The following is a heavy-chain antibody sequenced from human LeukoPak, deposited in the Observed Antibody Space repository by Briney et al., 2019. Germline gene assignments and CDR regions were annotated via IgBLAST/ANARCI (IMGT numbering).Heavy chain of an antibody. CDR1: GFTVSGNY. J-gene: IGHJ4*02. Sequence: GGSLRLSCAVSGFTVSGNYMSWIRQGPGKGLEWVSLIYNDDTTLYADSVKGRFTISRDISKNTLYLQMSSLRAEDTAVYYCARRAGGYSHPYDYWGQGVLVTVSS. CDR3: ARRAGGYSHPYDY. D-gene: IGHD4-23*01. CDR2: IYNDDTT. V-gene: IGHV3-53*01.